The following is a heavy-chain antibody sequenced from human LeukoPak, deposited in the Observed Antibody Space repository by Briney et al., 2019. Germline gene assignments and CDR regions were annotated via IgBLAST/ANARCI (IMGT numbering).Heavy chain of an antibody. D-gene: IGHD6-13*01. J-gene: IGHJ4*02. Sequence: SETLSLTCTVSGGSINSSFWSWIRQPPGKGLEWIGYTFYSGGTSYNPSLKSRVTISVDTSKNQFSLKLNSVTAADTAVYYCARTIAAAFDYWGQGALVTVSS. V-gene: IGHV4-59*01. CDR2: TFYSGGT. CDR1: GGSINSSF. CDR3: ARTIAAAFDY.